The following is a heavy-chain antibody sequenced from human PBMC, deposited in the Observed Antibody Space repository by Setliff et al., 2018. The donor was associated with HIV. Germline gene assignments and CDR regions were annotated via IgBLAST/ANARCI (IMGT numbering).Heavy chain of an antibody. V-gene: IGHV1-2*02. CDR2: INPNSGGT. D-gene: IGHD2-15*01. CDR3: ARDRAYCSSGSCYRPLVYYFYYMDV. CDR1: GGTFSSYA. Sequence: ASVKVSCKASGGTFSSYAISWVRQAPGQGLEWMGWINPNSGGTNYAQKFQGRVTMTRDTSISTAYLELSGLTSDDTAIYYCARDRAYCSSGSCYRPLVYYFYYMDVWGTGTTVTVSS. J-gene: IGHJ6*03.